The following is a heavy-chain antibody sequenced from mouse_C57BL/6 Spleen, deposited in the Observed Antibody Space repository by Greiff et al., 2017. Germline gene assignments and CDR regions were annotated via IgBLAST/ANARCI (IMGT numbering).Heavy chain of an antibody. J-gene: IGHJ4*01. CDR2: IDPSDSYT. CDR3: ASPYYGSPYYAMDY. Sequence: QVQLQQPGAELVMPGASVKLSCKASGYTFTSYWMHWVKQRPGQGLEWIGEIDPSDSYTNYNQKFEGKSTLTVDKSSSTAYMQLSSLTSEDSAVYYCASPYYGSPYYAMDYWGQGTSVTVSS. D-gene: IGHD1-1*01. V-gene: IGHV1-69*01. CDR1: GYTFTSYW.